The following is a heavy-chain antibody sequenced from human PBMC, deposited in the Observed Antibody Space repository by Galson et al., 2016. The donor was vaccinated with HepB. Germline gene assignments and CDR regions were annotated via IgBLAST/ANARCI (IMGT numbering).Heavy chain of an antibody. CDR1: GFTFSTYS. CDR2: ISSSSSYI. V-gene: IGHV3-21*01. CDR3: ARDRGIQLWSRDGFDY. D-gene: IGHD5-18*01. Sequence: SLRLSCAASGFTFSTYSMNWVRQVPGKGLEWVSSISSSSSYIYYGDSLKGQFTISRDNAKNSLYLQMNSLRAEDTAVYYCARDRGIQLWSRDGFDYWGQGTLVTVSS. J-gene: IGHJ4*02.